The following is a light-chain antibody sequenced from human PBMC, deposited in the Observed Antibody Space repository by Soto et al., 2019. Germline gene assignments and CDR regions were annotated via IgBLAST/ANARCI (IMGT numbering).Light chain of an antibody. J-gene: IGKJ4*01. CDR3: QQYNKWPPLT. CDR1: QSVSSN. CDR2: GAS. V-gene: IGKV3-15*01. Sequence: EIVMTQSPATLSVSPGERATPSCRASQSVSSNLAWYQQKPGQGPRLLIYGASTRATGIPGRFSGSGSGTEFTLTISSLQSEDFAVYYCQQYNKWPPLTFGGGTKVDIK.